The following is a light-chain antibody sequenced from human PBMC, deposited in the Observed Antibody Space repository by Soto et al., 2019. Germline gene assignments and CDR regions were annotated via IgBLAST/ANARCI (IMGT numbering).Light chain of an antibody. CDR2: GAS. CDR3: QHYGSSQWTFGQWT. CDR1: QTGSSIC. J-gene: IGKJ1*01. Sequence: IVLTQSPGTVSLSPGERATLSCRASQTGSSICLAWYQQKPGQAPRLLIYGASTGATGIPDRFSGSGSGTDFTLTISRLEPEDSAVYFCQHYGSSQWTFGQWTFGQGTKVEIK. V-gene: IGKV3-20*01.